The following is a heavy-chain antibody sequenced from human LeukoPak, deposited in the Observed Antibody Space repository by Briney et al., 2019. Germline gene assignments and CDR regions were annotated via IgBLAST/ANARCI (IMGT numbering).Heavy chain of an antibody. CDR2: ITVYNGKT. V-gene: IGHV1-18*01. CDR1: GYTFTSYG. CDR3: ARGHRTLPPGVRARGQQEAYNWFDP. D-gene: IGHD3-10*01. J-gene: IGHJ5*02. Sequence: ASVKVSCKASGYTFTSYGISWVRQAPGQGLEWMGWITVYNGKTNYAENLRGRVTLTTDTSTSTAYVELRGLTSDDTAVYFCARGHRTLPPGVRARGQQEAYNWFDPWGQGTLVIVSS.